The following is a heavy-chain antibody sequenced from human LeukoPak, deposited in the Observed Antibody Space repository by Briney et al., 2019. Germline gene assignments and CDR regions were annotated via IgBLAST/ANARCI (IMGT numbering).Heavy chain of an antibody. J-gene: IGHJ4*02. D-gene: IGHD3-10*01. CDR3: ASRGYGSGSYYTFDF. CDR2: ISGSGDST. V-gene: IGHV3-23*01. CDR1: GFTFSTYA. Sequence: GGSLRLSCAASGFTFSTYAMSWVRQAPGKGLEWVSTISGSGDSTFYADSVKGRFTISRDNSKNTLYLQMNSLRAEDTAIYYCASRGYGSGSYYTFDFWGQGTLVTVSS.